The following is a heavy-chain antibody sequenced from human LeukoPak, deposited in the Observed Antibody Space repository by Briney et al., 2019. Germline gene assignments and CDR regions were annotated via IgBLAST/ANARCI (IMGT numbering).Heavy chain of an antibody. V-gene: IGHV3-9*01. D-gene: IGHD4-17*01. CDR3: AKGRYGDYGYYGMDV. J-gene: IGHJ6*02. CDR2: ISWNSGSI. CDR1: GFTFDDCA. Sequence: PGGSLRLSCAASGFTFDDCAMHWVRQAPGKGLEWVSGISWNSGSIGYADSVKGRFTISRDNAKNSLYLQMNSLRAEDTALYYCAKGRYGDYGYYGMDVWGQGTTVTVSS.